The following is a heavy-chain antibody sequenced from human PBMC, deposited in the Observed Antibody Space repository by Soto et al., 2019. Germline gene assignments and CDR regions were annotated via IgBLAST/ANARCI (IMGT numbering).Heavy chain of an antibody. Sequence: QVQLVESGGGVVQAGRSLRLSCAASGFTFSGCAMQWVRQAPGKGLEWVAVISYDGSNKYYADSVKGRFTISRDNSKNTLYLQMNSLRAEDTAVYYCARDKRDLRFLEWSYYFDYWGQGTLFTVSS. D-gene: IGHD3-3*01. J-gene: IGHJ4*02. CDR3: ARDKRDLRFLEWSYYFDY. V-gene: IGHV3-30-3*01. CDR1: GFTFSGCA. CDR2: ISYDGSNK.